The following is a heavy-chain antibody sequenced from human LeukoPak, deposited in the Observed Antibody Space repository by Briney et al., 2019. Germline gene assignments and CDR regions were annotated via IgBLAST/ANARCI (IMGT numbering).Heavy chain of an antibody. CDR1: GGSISSYY. CDR2: TYYSGST. CDR3: ARVPKGWFDP. Sequence: SETLSLTCTVSGGSISSYYWSWIRQPPGKGLEWIGYTYYSGSTNYNPSLKSRVTISVDTSKNQFSLKLSSVTAADTAVYYCARVPKGWFDPWGQGTLVTVSS. J-gene: IGHJ5*02. V-gene: IGHV4-59*01.